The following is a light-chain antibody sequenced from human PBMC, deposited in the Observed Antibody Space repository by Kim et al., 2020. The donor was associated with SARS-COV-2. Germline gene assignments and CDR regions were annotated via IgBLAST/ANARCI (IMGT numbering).Light chain of an antibody. J-gene: IGLJ2*01. V-gene: IGLV3-1*01. Sequence: VSPGQTASITCSGDKLGDKYACWYQQKPGQSPVLVIYQDSKRPSGIPERFSGSSSGNTATLTISGTQAMDEADYYCQAWDSSTAVFGGGTQLTVL. CDR1: KLGDKY. CDR2: QDS. CDR3: QAWDSSTAV.